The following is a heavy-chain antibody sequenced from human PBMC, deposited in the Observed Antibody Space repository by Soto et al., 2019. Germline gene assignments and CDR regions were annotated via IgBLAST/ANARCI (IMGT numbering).Heavy chain of an antibody. CDR3: AREWGYSDGSHYYYYYYGMDV. J-gene: IGHJ6*02. CDR1: GYTFTSYG. CDR2: ISAYNGNT. V-gene: IGHV1-18*01. D-gene: IGHD2-15*01. Sequence: ASVKVSCKASGYTFTSYGISWVRQAPGQGLEWMGWISAYNGNTNYAQKLQGRVTMTTDTSTSTAYMELRSLRSDDTAVYYCAREWGYSDGSHYYYYYYGMDVWGQGTTVTVSS.